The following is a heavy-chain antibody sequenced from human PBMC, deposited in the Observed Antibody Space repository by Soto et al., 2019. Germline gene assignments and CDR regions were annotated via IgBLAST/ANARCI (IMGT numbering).Heavy chain of an antibody. D-gene: IGHD3-10*01. CDR2: ISYDGSNK. CDR1: GFTFSSYG. V-gene: IGHV3-30*18. Sequence: GGSLRLSCAASGFTFSSYGMHWVRQAPGKGLEWVAVISYDGSNKYYADSVKGRFTISRDNSKNTLYLQMNSLRAEDTAVYYCAKGKLLWFGQLRDAFDIWXQGXMFXVSS. CDR3: AKGKLLWFGQLRDAFDI. J-gene: IGHJ3*02.